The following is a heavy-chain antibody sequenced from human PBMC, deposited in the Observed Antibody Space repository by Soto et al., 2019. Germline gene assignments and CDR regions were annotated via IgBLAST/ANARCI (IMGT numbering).Heavy chain of an antibody. V-gene: IGHV1-18*01. CDR1: GYTFTRYG. CDR2: INTYNGNT. CDR3: AMVDVYVTPSPQDV. Sequence: QVQLVQSGAEVKNPGASVKVSCKASGYTFTRYGIGWARQAPGQGLERMGWINTYNGNTNYAQNVQGRVTLTTDTSTSTADMELRSLRSNDTAIYYCAMVDVYVTPSPQDVWGQGTTVIVSS. J-gene: IGHJ6*02. D-gene: IGHD3-16*01.